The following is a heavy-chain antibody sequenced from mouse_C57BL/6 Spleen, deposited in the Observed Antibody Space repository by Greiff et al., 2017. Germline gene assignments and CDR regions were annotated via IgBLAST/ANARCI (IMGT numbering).Heavy chain of an antibody. D-gene: IGHD2-5*01. CDR1: GYAFSSSW. V-gene: IGHV1-82*01. CDR2: IYPGDGDT. J-gene: IGHJ2*01. CDR3: ARDSKGYYFDY. Sequence: VKLVESGPELVKPGASVKISCKASGYAFSSSWMNWVKQRPGKGLEWIGRIYPGDGDTNYNGKFKGKATLTADKSSSTAYMQLSSLTSEDSAVYFCARDSKGYYFDYWGQGTTLTVSS.